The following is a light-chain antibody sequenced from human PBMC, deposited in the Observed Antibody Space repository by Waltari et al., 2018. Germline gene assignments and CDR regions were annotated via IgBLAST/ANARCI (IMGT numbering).Light chain of an antibody. V-gene: IGLV1-40*01. Sequence: QSVLTQPPSVSGAPGQRVTISCTGSGSNIGAGYVVHWYQQLPRAAPKLLIYGSTSRPLGVPARFFGSTSGTSASLAIIGLQAEDEADYYCQSYDTSLSVVFGGGTKLTVL. CDR3: QSYDTSLSVV. CDR2: GST. CDR1: GSNIGAGYV. J-gene: IGLJ3*02.